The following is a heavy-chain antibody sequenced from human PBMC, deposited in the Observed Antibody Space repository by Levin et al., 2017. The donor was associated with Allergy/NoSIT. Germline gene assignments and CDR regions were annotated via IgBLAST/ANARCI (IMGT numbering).Heavy chain of an antibody. D-gene: IGHD5-18*01. V-gene: IGHV3-7*01. Sequence: PGGSLRLSCAASGFTFSSYWMSWVRQAPGKGLEWVANIKQDGSEKYYVDSVKGRFTISRDNAKNSLYLQMNSLRAEDTAVYYCARDPGYSYGRTSAQDYWGQGTLVTVSS. CDR3: ARDPGYSYGRTSAQDY. CDR1: GFTFSSYW. J-gene: IGHJ4*02. CDR2: IKQDGSEK.